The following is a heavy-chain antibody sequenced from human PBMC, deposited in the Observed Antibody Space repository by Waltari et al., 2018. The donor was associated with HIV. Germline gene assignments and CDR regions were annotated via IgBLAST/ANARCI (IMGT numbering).Heavy chain of an antibody. CDR1: GYTFTSYA. J-gene: IGHJ6*02. CDR3: ARDEYQLQARYYYYGMDV. CDR2: INAGNGNT. Sequence: QVQLVQSGAEVKKPGASVKVSCKASGYTFTSYAMHWVRQAPGQRLEWMGWINAGNGNTKYSQKFQGRVTITRDTSASTAYMELSSLRSEDTAVYYCARDEYQLQARYYYYGMDVWGQGTTVTVSS. D-gene: IGHD2-2*01. V-gene: IGHV1-3*01.